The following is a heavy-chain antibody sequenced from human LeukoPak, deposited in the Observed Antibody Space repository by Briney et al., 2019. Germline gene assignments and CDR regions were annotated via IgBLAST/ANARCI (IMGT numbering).Heavy chain of an antibody. J-gene: IGHJ4*02. V-gene: IGHV3-30*14. Sequence: GGSLRLSCAASGFTFSSYAMHWVRQAPGKGLEWVSVISYDGSNKYYADSVKGRFTISRDNSKNTLDLQMTGLRAEDTAVYYCARERGRGRDSPWFDYWGQGTLVTVSS. D-gene: IGHD1-26*01. CDR1: GFTFSSYA. CDR3: ARERGRGRDSPWFDY. CDR2: ISYDGSNK.